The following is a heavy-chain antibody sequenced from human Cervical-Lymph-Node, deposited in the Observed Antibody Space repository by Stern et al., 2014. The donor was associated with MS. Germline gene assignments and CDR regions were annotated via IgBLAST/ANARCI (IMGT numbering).Heavy chain of an antibody. D-gene: IGHD5-12*01. CDR3: ARDGFDLLPHWYFDL. J-gene: IGHJ2*01. Sequence: VHLVESGGGVVQPGRSLRLSSAASGFIFSSYAMHWVRQAPGKGLQWVAATSYDGRTEWYADSVKGRFTISRDNAKNSLYLQMNSLRDEDTAVYYCARDGFDLLPHWYFDLWGRGTLVTVSS. CDR1: GFIFSSYA. V-gene: IGHV3-30*07. CDR2: TSYDGRTE.